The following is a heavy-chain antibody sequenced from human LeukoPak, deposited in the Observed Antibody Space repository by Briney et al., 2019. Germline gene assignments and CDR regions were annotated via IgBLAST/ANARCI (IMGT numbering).Heavy chain of an antibody. D-gene: IGHD6-13*01. Sequence: GGSMRLSCAASGFIFSHYAMSWVRQAPGKGLEWVSAITGSGANTYYTDSVKGRFTISRDNSRNTLYLQMDSLRPEDTAVYYCAKDRGSSLYRDAFDIWGQGTMVTVSS. CDR3: AKDRGSSLYRDAFDI. CDR2: ITGSGANT. J-gene: IGHJ3*02. V-gene: IGHV3-23*01. CDR1: GFIFSHYA.